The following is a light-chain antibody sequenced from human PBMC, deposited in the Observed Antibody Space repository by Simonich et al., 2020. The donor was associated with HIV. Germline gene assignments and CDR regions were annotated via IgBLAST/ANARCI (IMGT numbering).Light chain of an antibody. V-gene: IGKV1-33*01. Sequence: DIQMTQSPSSLSASVGDRVTITCQASQDINNYLNWYQQKPGKAPKLLLYDASNLKTGVPSRFSGGGSGTDFTLTISSLQPEDFATYYCQQANSFPWTFGQGTKVEI. J-gene: IGKJ1*01. CDR1: QDINNY. CDR2: DAS. CDR3: QQANSFPWT.